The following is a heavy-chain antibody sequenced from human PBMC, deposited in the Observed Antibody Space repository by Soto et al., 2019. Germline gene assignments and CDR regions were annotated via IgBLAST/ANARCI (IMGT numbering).Heavy chain of an antibody. D-gene: IGHD5-18*01. CDR3: AIAPQLWSKENYYYYGMDV. CDR2: INQDGSDK. CDR1: GFRITNYW. Sequence: PGGSLKVSCPASGFRITNYWMSWVSQTPGKGLEWVANINQDGSDKNYVDSVKGRFTISRDNAKNSRFLQMSSLRAEDTAVYYCAIAPQLWSKENYYYYGMDVWGQGTTVTVSS. V-gene: IGHV3-7*01. J-gene: IGHJ6*02.